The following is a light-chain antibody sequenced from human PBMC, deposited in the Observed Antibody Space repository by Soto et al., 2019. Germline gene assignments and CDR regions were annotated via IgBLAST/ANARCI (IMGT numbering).Light chain of an antibody. Sequence: EIVLTQSPGTLSLSPGERATLSCRASQSVRSSSLAWYQQKPGQAPRLLMYGASRRATGIPDRFSGSGSGTDFTLIISRLEPEDFAVYYCQQYGTSPITVGGGTKVDIK. CDR3: QQYGTSPIT. CDR1: QSVRSSS. J-gene: IGKJ4*01. CDR2: GAS. V-gene: IGKV3-20*01.